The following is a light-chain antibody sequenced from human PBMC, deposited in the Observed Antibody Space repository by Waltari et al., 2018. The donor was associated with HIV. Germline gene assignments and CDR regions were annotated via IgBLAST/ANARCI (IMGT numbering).Light chain of an antibody. CDR2: DAS. CDR1: QDISNS. V-gene: IGKV1-33*01. CDR3: QQYDALLVFT. Sequence: IQLTQSPSSLSASVGDRVTITCPASQDISNSLNWYQQKPGKAPKLLIYDASNLKTGVPSRFSGSGSGTDFTFTISSLQPEDIATYYCQQYDALLVFTFGPGTKVENK. J-gene: IGKJ3*01.